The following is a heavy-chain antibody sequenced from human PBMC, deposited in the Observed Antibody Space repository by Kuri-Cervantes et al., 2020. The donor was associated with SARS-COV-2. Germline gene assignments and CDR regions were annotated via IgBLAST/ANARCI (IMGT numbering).Heavy chain of an antibody. CDR2: MNPNSGNA. J-gene: IGHJ6*03. CDR1: GYTFTSYE. V-gene: IGHV1-8*01. D-gene: IGHD6-6*01. Sequence: ASVNVSCKASGYTFTSYEINWVRQATGQGLEWMGWMNPNSGNAGYAQKFQGRVTMTRNTSISTAYMELSSLRSEYTAVYYCARLIAAHVYYYYYYMDVWGKGTTVTVSS. CDR3: ARLIAAHVYYYYYYMDV.